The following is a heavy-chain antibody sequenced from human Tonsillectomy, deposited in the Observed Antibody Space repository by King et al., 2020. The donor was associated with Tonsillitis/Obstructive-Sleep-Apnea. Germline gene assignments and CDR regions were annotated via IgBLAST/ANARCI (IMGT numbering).Heavy chain of an antibody. J-gene: IGHJ4*02. CDR1: GVSFSGSY. V-gene: IGHV4-34*01. D-gene: IGHD4-17*01. CDR2: INHSGST. CDR3: ANFGDYRDYYFDF. Sequence: VQLQQWGAGLLKPSETLSLTCAVFGVSFSGSYWSWIRQPPGKGLEWIGEINHSGSTNYSPSLKSRVTVSVDTSRNQFSLKLNSVTAADSAVYYCANFGDYRDYYFDFWGQGTLVTVSS.